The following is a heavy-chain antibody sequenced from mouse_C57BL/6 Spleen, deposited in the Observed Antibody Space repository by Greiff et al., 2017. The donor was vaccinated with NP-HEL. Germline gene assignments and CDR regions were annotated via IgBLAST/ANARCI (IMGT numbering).Heavy chain of an antibody. CDR3: ARDRGYGSSYVRYFDV. CDR2: ISDGGSYT. J-gene: IGHJ1*03. D-gene: IGHD1-1*01. CDR1: GFTFSSYA. Sequence: DVKLVESGGGLVKPGGSLKLSCAASGFTFSSYAMSWVRQTPEKRLEWVATISDGGSYTYYPDNVKGRFTISRDNAKNNLYLQMSHLKSEDTAMYYCARDRGYGSSYVRYFDVWGTGTTVTVSS. V-gene: IGHV5-4*01.